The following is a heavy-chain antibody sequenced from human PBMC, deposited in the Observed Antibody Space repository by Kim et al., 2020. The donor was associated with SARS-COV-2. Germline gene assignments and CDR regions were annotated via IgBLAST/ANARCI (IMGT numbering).Heavy chain of an antibody. J-gene: IGHJ4*02. CDR2: IYYSGST. CDR1: GGSISSGGYY. CDR3: ARCPGLETYYYGSGSYEIRGGYFDY. D-gene: IGHD3-10*01. Sequence: SETLSLTCTVSGGSISSGGYYWSWIRQHPGKGLEWIGYIYYSGSTYYNPSLKSRVTISVDTSKNQFSLKLSSVTAADTAVYYCARCPGLETYYYGSGSYEIRGGYFDYWGQGTLVTVSS. V-gene: IGHV4-31*03.